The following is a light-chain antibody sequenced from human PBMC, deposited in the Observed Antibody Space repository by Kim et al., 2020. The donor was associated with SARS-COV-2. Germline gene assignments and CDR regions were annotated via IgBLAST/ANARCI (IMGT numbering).Light chain of an antibody. CDR3: QQSYSTPVS. Sequence: DIQMTQSPSSLSASVGDRVTITCRASQSISSYLNWYQQKPGKAPKLLIYGASILQSGVPSRFSGSGSGTDFTLTISSLQPEDFATYYCQQSYSTPVSFGQGTRLEIK. CDR1: QSISSY. V-gene: IGKV1-39*01. CDR2: GAS. J-gene: IGKJ5*01.